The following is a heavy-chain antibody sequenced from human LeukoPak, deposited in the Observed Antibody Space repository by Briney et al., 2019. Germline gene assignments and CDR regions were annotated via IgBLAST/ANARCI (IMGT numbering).Heavy chain of an antibody. V-gene: IGHV4-39*01. J-gene: IGHJ4*02. CDR1: GGSLSSSSYY. CDR3: ARPSGVRGVAY. D-gene: IGHD3-10*01. CDR2: IYYSGST. Sequence: SETLSLTCTVSGGSLSSSSYYWGWIRQPPGKGLEWIGSIYYSGSTYYNPSLKSRVTISVDTSKNQFSLKLSSVTAADTAVYYCARPSGVRGVAYWGQGTLVTVSS.